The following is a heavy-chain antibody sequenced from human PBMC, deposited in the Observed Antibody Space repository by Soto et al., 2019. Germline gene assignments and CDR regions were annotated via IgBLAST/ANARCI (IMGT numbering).Heavy chain of an antibody. D-gene: IGHD2-2*01. CDR2: IIPILGIA. CDR3: AGHDLGYCSSTSCYSPDHNWFDP. J-gene: IGHJ5*02. CDR1: GGTFSSYT. V-gene: IGHV1-69*02. Sequence: SVKVSCKASGGTFSSYTISWVRQAPGQGLEWMGRIIPILGIANYAQKFQGRVTITADKSTSTAYMELSSLRSEDTAVYYCAGHDLGYCSSTSCYSPDHNWFDPWGQRTLVTVSS.